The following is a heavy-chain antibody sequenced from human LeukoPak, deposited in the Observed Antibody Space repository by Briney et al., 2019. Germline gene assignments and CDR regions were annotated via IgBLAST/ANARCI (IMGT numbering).Heavy chain of an antibody. CDR2: INNSGST. D-gene: IGHD3-16*01. V-gene: IGHV4-34*01. CDR1: GASFSDSY. J-gene: IGHJ4*02. Sequence: TSETLSLTCAVYGASFSDSYWSWIRQSPEKGPEWIGEINNSGSTSYNPSLNSRVIMSVDRSKNQFSLRLTSVTAADTAVYYCARGRYGPRLGNWGQGTLVTVSS. CDR3: ARGRYGPRLGN.